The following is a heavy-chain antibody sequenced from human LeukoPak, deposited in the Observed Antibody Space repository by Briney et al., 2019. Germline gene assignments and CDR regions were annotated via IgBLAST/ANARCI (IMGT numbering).Heavy chain of an antibody. CDR1: GYSISSGYY. CDR2: IYHSGST. Sequence: KPSETLSLTCAVSGYSISSGYYWGWIRQPPGKGLEWIGSIYHSGSTYYNPSLKSRVTISVDTSKNQFSLKLSSVTAADTAVYYCAREIDYGGNSGAFDIWGQGTMVTVSS. D-gene: IGHD4-23*01. CDR3: AREIDYGGNSGAFDI. V-gene: IGHV4-38-2*02. J-gene: IGHJ3*02.